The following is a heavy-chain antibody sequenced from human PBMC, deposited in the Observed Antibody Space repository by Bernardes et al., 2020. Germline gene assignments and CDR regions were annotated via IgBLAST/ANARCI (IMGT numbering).Heavy chain of an antibody. CDR3: ARDRTGGYGDHPWGAFDI. D-gene: IGHD4-17*01. Sequence: SETLSLTCAVSGYSISSGYYWGWIRQPPGKGLEWIGSIYHSGSTYYNPSLKSRVTISVDTSKNQFSLKLSSVTAADTAVYYCARDRTGGYGDHPWGAFDIWGQGTMVTVSS. J-gene: IGHJ3*02. V-gene: IGHV4-38-2*02. CDR1: GYSISSGYY. CDR2: IYHSGST.